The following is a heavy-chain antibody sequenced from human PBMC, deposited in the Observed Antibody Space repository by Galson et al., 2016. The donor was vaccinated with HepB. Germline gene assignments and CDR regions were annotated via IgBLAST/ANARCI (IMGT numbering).Heavy chain of an antibody. CDR3: ARLFFEGPFDALDI. CDR2: VYPDDSDT. D-gene: IGHD3-3*01. Sequence: QSGAEVKKPGESLKISCKASGYTFTDYWIGWVRQMPGKGLEWMGMVYPDDSDTRYSPSFQGQVTLSADKSISTSYLQWSSLKASDTAMYYCARLFFEGPFDALDIWGQGSMVSVSS. V-gene: IGHV5-51*03. CDR1: GYTFTDYW. J-gene: IGHJ3*02.